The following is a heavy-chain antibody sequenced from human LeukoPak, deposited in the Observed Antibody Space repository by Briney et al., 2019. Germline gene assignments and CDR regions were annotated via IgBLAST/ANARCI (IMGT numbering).Heavy chain of an antibody. D-gene: IGHD1-26*01. J-gene: IGHJ3*02. CDR3: ARDGWELLDAFDI. CDR1: GGSFSGYY. Sequence: SETLSLTCAVYGGSFSGYYWSWIRQPPGKGLEWIGEINHSGSTNYNPSLKSRVTISVDTSKNQFSLKLSSVTAADTAVYYCARDGWELLDAFDIWGQGTMVTVSS. CDR2: INHSGST. V-gene: IGHV4-34*01.